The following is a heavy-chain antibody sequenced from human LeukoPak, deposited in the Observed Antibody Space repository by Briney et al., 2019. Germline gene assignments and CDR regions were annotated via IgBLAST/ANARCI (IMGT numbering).Heavy chain of an antibody. CDR1: GGSISSYY. CDR2: IYTSGST. CDR3: ATGNSGYDSPHYYYGMDV. V-gene: IGHV4-4*07. D-gene: IGHD5-12*01. J-gene: IGHJ6*02. Sequence: PSETLSLTCTVSGGSISSYYWSWIRQPAGKGLEWIGRIYTSGSTKYNPSLKSRVTISVDTSKNQFSLKLSSVTAADTAVYYCATGNSGYDSPHYYYGMDVWGQGTTVTVSS.